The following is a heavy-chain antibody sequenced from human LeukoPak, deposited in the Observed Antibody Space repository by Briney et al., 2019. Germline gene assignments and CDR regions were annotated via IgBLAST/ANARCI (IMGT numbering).Heavy chain of an antibody. CDR3: ARGYSSSWYVRTYYFDY. D-gene: IGHD6-13*01. V-gene: IGHV4-4*02. J-gene: IGHJ4*02. CDR1: GGSISSSNW. CDR2: IYYSGST. Sequence: SGTLSLTCAVSGGSISSSNWWSWVRQPPGKGLEWIGYIYYSGSTNYNPSLKSRVTISVDTSKNQFSLKLSSVTAADTAVYYCARGYSSSWYVRTYYFDYWGQGTLVTVSS.